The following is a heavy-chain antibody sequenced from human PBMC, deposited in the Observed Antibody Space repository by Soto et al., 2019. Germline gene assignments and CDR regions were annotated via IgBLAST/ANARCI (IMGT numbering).Heavy chain of an antibody. D-gene: IGHD3-10*01. CDR1: GGSFSGYY. V-gene: IGHV4-34*01. CDR3: AGVMRPNMVRGGGYYDMDV. CDR2: INHSGST. J-gene: IGHJ6*03. Sequence: QVQLQQWGAGLLKPSETLSLTCAVYGGSFSGYYWSWIRQPPGKGLEWIGEINHSGSTNYNPSLKSRVTISVDTSKNQFSLKLSSVTAADTAVYYCAGVMRPNMVRGGGYYDMDVWGKGTTVTVSS.